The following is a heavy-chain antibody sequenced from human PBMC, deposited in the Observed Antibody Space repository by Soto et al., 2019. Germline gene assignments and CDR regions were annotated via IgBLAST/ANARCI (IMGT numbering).Heavy chain of an antibody. CDR2: IYSSGTT. D-gene: IGHD3-16*02. CDR3: ARMGLHLGELSRNWFDP. CDR1: GGSITSGDYY. Sequence: LSLTCTISGGSITSGDYYWTWIRQFPGKGLEWIAYIYSSGTTHYNPSLKSRATISLDTSNNQFSLEVKSATAADTAVYYCARMGLHLGELSRNWFDPWGQGSLVTVPQ. V-gene: IGHV4-31*03. J-gene: IGHJ5*02.